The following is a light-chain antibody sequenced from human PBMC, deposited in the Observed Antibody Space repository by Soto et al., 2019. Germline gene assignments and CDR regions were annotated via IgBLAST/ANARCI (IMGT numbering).Light chain of an antibody. CDR3: QQYYSTPWT. V-gene: IGKV3-20*01. Sequence: ERVLTQSPGTLALSPGETATLSCRASQSVSSDYLAWYQQKPGQPPRLLIYGASSRATGVPDRFSGSGSGTDFTLTISSLQAEDVAVYYCQQYYSTPWTFGQGTKVDIK. J-gene: IGKJ1*01. CDR2: GAS. CDR1: QSVSSDY.